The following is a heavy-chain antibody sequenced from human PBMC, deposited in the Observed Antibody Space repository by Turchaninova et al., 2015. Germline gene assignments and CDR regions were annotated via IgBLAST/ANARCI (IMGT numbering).Heavy chain of an antibody. CDR1: VGYIPSGDSS. CDR3: ARHYSAVTTSWYVGV. J-gene: IGHJ2*01. V-gene: IGHV4-39*01. CDR2: LYYTGSA. D-gene: IGHD4-17*01. Sequence: QLQLRGSGPGLVKPSETLSITCTVSVGYIPSGDSSVAWIRQPPGKGLEWMWSLYYTGSAYYNPSLKSRVTISVDRSKTQLSLLVTSVTAADTAVYYCARHYSAVTTSWYVGVWGRGTLVTVSS.